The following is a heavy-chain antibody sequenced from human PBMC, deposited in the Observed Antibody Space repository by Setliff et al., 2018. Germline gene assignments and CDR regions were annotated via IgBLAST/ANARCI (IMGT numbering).Heavy chain of an antibody. CDR1: GASVTSFDYY. D-gene: IGHD6-6*01. Sequence: SETLSLTCTVSGASVTSFDYYWTWIRQPAGKGLEWIGRIYSSGDTNYNPSLKSRATMSVDTSKNHFSLNLTSVTAADTAVYYCARWSSTRFDPWGQGTLVTVSS. J-gene: IGHJ5*02. V-gene: IGHV4-61*02. CDR2: IYSSGDT. CDR3: ARWSSTRFDP.